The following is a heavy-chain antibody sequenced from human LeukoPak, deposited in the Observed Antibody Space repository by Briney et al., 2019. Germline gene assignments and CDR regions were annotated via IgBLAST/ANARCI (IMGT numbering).Heavy chain of an antibody. CDR3: ARGLRYLGIAAAGTPSY. Sequence: ASVKVSCKASGYTFTGYYMHWVRQASGQGLEWMGIINPSGGSTSYAQKFQGRVTMTRDTSTSTVYMELSSLRSEDTAVYYCARGLRYLGIAAAGTPSYWGQGTLVTVSS. D-gene: IGHD6-13*01. J-gene: IGHJ4*02. CDR2: INPSGGST. CDR1: GYTFTGYY. V-gene: IGHV1-46*01.